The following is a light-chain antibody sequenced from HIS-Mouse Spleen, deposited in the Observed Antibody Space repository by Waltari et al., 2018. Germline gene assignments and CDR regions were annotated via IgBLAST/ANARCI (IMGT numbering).Light chain of an antibody. CDR2: GAS. CDR1: QSVSSSY. V-gene: IGKV3-20*01. J-gene: IGKJ3*01. Sequence: EIVLTQSPGTLSLSPGERATLSCRASQSVSSSYLAWYQQKPGQAPRLIIYGASSRATGIPDRFSGSGSGTDFTLTISRLEPEDVAVYYCQQYGSSPRFTFGPGTKVDIK. CDR3: QQYGSSPRFT.